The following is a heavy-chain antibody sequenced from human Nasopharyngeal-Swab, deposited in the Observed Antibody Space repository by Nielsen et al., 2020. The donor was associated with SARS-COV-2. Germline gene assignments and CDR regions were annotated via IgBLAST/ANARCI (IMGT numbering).Heavy chain of an antibody. D-gene: IGHD2-8*02. CDR1: GFTFRDYW. CDR3: ARQRTGAVDY. J-gene: IGHJ4*02. V-gene: IGHV3-74*01. CDR2: INSDGSIT. Sequence: GSLRLSCAASGFTFRDYWMQWVRRAPGKGLVWLSRINSDGSITGYADSVKGRFTISRDNAKNTLYLQMNSLRAEDTAVYYCARQRTGAVDYWGQGTLVTVSS.